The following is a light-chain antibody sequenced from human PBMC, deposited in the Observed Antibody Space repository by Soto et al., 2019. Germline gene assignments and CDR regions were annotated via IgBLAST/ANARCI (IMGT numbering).Light chain of an antibody. J-gene: IGLJ3*02. Sequence: QLVLTQSPSASASLGASVKLTCTLSSGHSSYAIAWHQQQPEKGPRYLMKLNSDGSHSKGDGIPDRFSGSSSGTERYLTISSLQSEDEVDYYCQTWSTGIRVFGGATKLTVL. CDR2: LNSDGSH. CDR1: SGHSSYA. CDR3: QTWSTGIRV. V-gene: IGLV4-69*01.